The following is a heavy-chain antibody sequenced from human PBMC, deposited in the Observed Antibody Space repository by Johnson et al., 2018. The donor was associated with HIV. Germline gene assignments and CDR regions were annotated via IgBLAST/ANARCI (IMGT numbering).Heavy chain of an antibody. CDR2: INWNGGST. V-gene: IGHV3-20*04. CDR1: GFTVSSNY. J-gene: IGHJ3*02. Sequence: VQLVESGGGVVQPGRSLRLSCAASGFTVSSNYMSWVRQAPGKGLEWVSGINWNGGSTGYADAVKGRFTISRDNAKNSLYLQMNSLRADDTAVYYCARGLKGAFDIWGQGTRVTVSA. CDR3: ARGLKGAFDI.